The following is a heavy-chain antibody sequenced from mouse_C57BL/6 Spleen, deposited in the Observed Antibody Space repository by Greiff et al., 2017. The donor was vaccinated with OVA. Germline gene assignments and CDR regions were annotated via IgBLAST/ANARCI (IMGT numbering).Heavy chain of an antibody. D-gene: IGHD1-1*01. CDR2: IDPSDSYT. V-gene: IGHV1-50*01. J-gene: IGHJ3*01. Sequence: QVQLQQPGAELVKPGASVKLSCKASGYTFTSYWMQWVKQRPGQGLEWIGEIDPSDSYTNYNHKFKGQATFSVDTSSSTAYLQLSSLTSEDSAVFYGALQGDSWFDYWGQGTLVTVSA. CDR3: ALQGDSWFDY. CDR1: GYTFTSYW.